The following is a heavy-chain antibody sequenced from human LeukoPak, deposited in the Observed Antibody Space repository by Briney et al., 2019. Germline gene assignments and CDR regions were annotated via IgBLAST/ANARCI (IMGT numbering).Heavy chain of an antibody. J-gene: IGHJ4*02. CDR1: GFTFDDYA. CDR2: ISWNSGSI. CDR3: AKDIQQWLVPEAFDY. D-gene: IGHD6-19*01. Sequence: PGRSLRLSCAASGFTFDDYAMHWVRQAPGKGLEWVSGISWNSGSIGYADSVKGRYTISRDNAKNSLYLQMNSLRAEDTALYYCAKDIQQWLVPEAFDYWGQGTLVTVSS. V-gene: IGHV3-9*01.